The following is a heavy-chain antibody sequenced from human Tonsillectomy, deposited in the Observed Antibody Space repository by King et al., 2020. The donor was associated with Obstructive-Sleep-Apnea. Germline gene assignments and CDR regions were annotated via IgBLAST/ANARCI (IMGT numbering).Heavy chain of an antibody. D-gene: IGHD1-26*01. Sequence: VQLVESGGGVVQPGRSLRLSCAASGFTFSSYGIHWVRQAPGKGLEWVAVISYDGTKKYYADSVKGRFTISRDNSKNMLYLQMNSLRAEDTAVYYCAKDRSDSGSYPYYFDYWGQGTLVTVSS. V-gene: IGHV3-30*18. J-gene: IGHJ4*02. CDR2: ISYDGTKK. CDR3: AKDRSDSGSYPYYFDY. CDR1: GFTFSSYG.